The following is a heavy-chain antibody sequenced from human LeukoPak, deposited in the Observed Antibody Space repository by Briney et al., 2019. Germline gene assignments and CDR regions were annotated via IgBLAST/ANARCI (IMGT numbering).Heavy chain of an antibody. V-gene: IGHV4-39*07. CDR1: GGSISSSSYY. CDR2: IYYSGST. CDR3: ARLWGYSSGWPQRDWFDP. J-gene: IGHJ5*02. Sequence: PSETLSLTCTVSGGSISSSSYYWGWIRQPPGKGLEWIGSIYYSGSTYYNPSLKSRVTISVDTSKNQFSLKLSSVTAADTAVYYCARLWGYSSGWPQRDWFDPWGQGTLVTVSS. D-gene: IGHD6-19*01.